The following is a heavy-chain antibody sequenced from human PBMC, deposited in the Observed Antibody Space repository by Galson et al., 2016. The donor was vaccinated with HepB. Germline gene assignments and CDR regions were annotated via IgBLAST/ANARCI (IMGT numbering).Heavy chain of an antibody. Sequence: LSLTCTVSGDSINSGSYYWTWIRQPAGKGLEWIGRFYTRGPTDYNPSLKSRVTISIDTSTNQFFLSLNSVTDTDTATYYCARVRHGYYYIDVWGRGTTVTVSS. J-gene: IGHJ6*03. D-gene: IGHD3-22*01. V-gene: IGHV4-61*02. CDR2: FYTRGPT. CDR1: GDSINSGSYY. CDR3: ARVRHGYYYIDV.